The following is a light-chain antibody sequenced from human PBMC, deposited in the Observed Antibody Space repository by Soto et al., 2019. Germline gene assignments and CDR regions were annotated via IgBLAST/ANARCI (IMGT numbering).Light chain of an antibody. CDR3: QQSYSTPRT. CDR2: AAS. Sequence: DIQMTQSPSSLSASVGDRVTITCRASQSISSYLNWYQQKPGKAPKLLIYAASSLQSGVQSRFSGSGSGTDFTLTISSLQPEDFATYYCQQSYSTPRTFGQGTK. V-gene: IGKV1-39*01. CDR1: QSISSY. J-gene: IGKJ1*01.